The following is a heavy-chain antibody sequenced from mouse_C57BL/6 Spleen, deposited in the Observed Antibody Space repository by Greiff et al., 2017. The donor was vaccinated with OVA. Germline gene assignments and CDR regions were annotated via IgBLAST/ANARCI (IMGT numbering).Heavy chain of an antibody. D-gene: IGHD2-4*01. J-gene: IGHJ3*01. V-gene: IGHV1-76*01. CDR1: GYTFTDYY. Sequence: VQLQQSGAELVRPGASVKLSCKASGYTFTDYYINWVKQRPGQGLEWIARIYPGSGNTYYNEKFKGKATLTAEKSSSTAYMQLSSLTSEDSAVYFCAREGNYDYDEGAWFAYWGQGTLVTVSA. CDR2: IYPGSGNT. CDR3: AREGNYDYDEGAWFAY.